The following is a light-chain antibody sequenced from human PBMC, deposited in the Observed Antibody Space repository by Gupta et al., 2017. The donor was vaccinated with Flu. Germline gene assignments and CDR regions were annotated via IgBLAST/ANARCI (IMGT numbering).Light chain of an antibody. J-gene: IGLJ3*02. V-gene: IGLV1-44*01. CDR1: KSNVGGNP. CDR2: SDS. Sequence: SKSNVGGNPVIWYHQFPGTAPNLLIXSDSERPSGVPDRFSASKSGTTASLAISGRQYDDEADYYCAAWDDSRNRKVFGGGTTLT. CDR3: AAWDDSRNRKV.